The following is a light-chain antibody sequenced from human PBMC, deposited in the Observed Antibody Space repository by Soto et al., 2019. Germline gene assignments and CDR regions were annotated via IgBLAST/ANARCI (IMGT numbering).Light chain of an antibody. CDR2: NAS. J-gene: IGKJ4*01. Sequence: EIVLTQSPATLSLSPVERATLSCRASQSVSRYLAWYQQKPGQAPRLLIYNASNRATGIPDRFSGSGSGTDFTLTITSLEPEDFAVYYCQQRSNWPLTFGGGTKVDIK. CDR3: QQRSNWPLT. V-gene: IGKV3-11*01. CDR1: QSVSRY.